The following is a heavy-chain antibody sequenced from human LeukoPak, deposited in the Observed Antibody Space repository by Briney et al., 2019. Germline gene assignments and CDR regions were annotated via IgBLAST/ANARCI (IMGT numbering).Heavy chain of an antibody. CDR1: GGTFSSYA. Sequence: ASVKVPCKASGGTFSSYAISWVRQAPGQGLEWMGGIIPIFGTANYAQKFQGRVTITADESTSTAYMELSSLRSEDTAVYYCARADGEITIFGVVTSDAFDIWGQGTMVTVSS. V-gene: IGHV1-69*13. CDR2: IIPIFGTA. J-gene: IGHJ3*02. CDR3: ARADGEITIFGVVTSDAFDI. D-gene: IGHD3-3*01.